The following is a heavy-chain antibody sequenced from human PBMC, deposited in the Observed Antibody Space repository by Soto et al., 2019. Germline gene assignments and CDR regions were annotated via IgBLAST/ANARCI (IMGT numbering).Heavy chain of an antibody. CDR3: ASHAIPYYFDY. J-gene: IGHJ4*02. CDR1: GGSISNYY. Sequence: SETLSLTCTVSGGSISNYYWSWIRQPPGKGLEWIGYIFYSGTTNYNPSLKSRVTISVDTSNNQFSLKLSSVTAADTAVYYCASHAIPYYFDYWGQGALVTVSS. V-gene: IGHV4-59*08. D-gene: IGHD2-21*01. CDR2: IFYSGTT.